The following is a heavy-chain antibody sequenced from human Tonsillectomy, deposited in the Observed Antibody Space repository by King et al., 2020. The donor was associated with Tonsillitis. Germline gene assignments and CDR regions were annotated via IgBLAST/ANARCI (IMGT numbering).Heavy chain of an antibody. Sequence: VQLVESGGGLVQPGGSLRLSCAASGFSFSSYGMNWVRQAPGKGLEWVSAISGSDGTTYYADSVKGRFTISRDNSKNTLYLQMNSLRAEDSAVYYCARDWVLDSSDHYYYAMDVWGQGTTVTVSS. D-gene: IGHD6-19*01. CDR1: GFSFSSYG. CDR3: ARDWVLDSSDHYYYAMDV. V-gene: IGHV3-23*04. CDR2: ISGSDGTT. J-gene: IGHJ6*02.